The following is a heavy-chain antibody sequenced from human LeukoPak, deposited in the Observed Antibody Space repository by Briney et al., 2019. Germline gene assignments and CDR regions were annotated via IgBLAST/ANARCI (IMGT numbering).Heavy chain of an antibody. CDR3: ARDLSYYGMDV. CDR2: IKQDGSEK. J-gene: IGHJ6*02. Sequence: PGGSLRLSCAASRFTFSSYWMSWVRQAPGKGLEWVANIKQDGSEKYYVDSVKGRFTVSRDNAKNSLYLQMNSLRAEDTAVYYCARDLSYYGMDVWGQGTTVTVSS. D-gene: IGHD3-9*01. V-gene: IGHV3-7*01. CDR1: RFTFSSYW.